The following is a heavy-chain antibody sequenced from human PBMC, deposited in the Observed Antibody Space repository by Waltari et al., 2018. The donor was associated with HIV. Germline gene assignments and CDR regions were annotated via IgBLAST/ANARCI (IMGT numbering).Heavy chain of an antibody. V-gene: IGHV1-18*01. CDR3: ERVPQAAIWYYYGMDV. Sequence: VKKPGASVKVSCKASGYTFTSYGISWVRQAPGQGLEWMGWISAYNGNTNYAQKLQGRVTMTTDTSTSTAYMELRSLRSDATAVYYCERVPQAAIWYYYGMDVWGQGTTVTVSS. D-gene: IGHD2-2*02. CDR1: GYTFTSYG. J-gene: IGHJ6*02. CDR2: ISAYNGNT.